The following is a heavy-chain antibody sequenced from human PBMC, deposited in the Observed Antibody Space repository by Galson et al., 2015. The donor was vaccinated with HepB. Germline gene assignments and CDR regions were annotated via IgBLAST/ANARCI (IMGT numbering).Heavy chain of an antibody. V-gene: IGHV4/OR15-8*02. J-gene: IGHJ4*02. CDR3: ARHMSMPGTRGFDS. D-gene: IGHD1-1*01. CDR2: IYLGGRT. CDR1: GGSISSANW. Sequence: ETLSLTCVVSGGSISSANWWSWVRQPPGKGLEWIGEIYLGGRTHYNPSLNSRVTMSIDTSNNQFPLMLTSVTAADTAMYYCARHMSMPGTRGFDSWGQGTLVTVSS.